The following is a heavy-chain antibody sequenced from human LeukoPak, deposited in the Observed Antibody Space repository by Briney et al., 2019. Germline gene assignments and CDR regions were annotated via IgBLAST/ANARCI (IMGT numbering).Heavy chain of an antibody. CDR3: ASINYGGNSWFGYYYYGMDV. J-gene: IGHJ6*02. D-gene: IGHD4-23*01. CDR1: GFTFSSYW. Sequence: PGGSLRLSCAASGFTFSSYWMHWVRQAPGKGLVWVSRINSDGSSISYADSVKGRFTISRDNAKNTLYLQMNSLRAEDTAVYYCASINYGGNSWFGYYYYGMDVWGQGTTVTVSS. CDR2: INSDGSSI. V-gene: IGHV3-74*01.